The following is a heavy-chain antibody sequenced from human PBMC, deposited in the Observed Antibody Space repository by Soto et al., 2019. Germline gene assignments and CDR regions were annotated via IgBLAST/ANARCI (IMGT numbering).Heavy chain of an antibody. CDR1: GFTFRSYG. D-gene: IGHD6-19*01. V-gene: IGHV3-30*03. Sequence: GGSLRLSCAASGFTFRSYGMHWVRQSPGKGLEWVAVIKSDGRNTDYADSVKGRFFISRDNTRNMLYLQMNSLRAEDTAVYYCARVRIAVAGQFDYWGQGTLVTVSS. CDR2: IKSDGRNT. J-gene: IGHJ4*02. CDR3: ARVRIAVAGQFDY.